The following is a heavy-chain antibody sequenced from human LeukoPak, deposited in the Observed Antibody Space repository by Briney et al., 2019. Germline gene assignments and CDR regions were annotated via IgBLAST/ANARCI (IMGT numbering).Heavy chain of an antibody. V-gene: IGHV3-30*01. CDR1: GFTFSSYA. CDR3: ARPRDYGDSDEYYFDY. D-gene: IGHD4-17*01. J-gene: IGHJ4*02. CDR2: ISYDGSNK. Sequence: GGSLRLSCAASGFTFSSYAMHRVRQAPGKGLEWVAVISYDGSNKYYADSVKGRFTISRDNSKNTLYLQMNSLRAEDTAVYYCARPRDYGDSDEYYFDYWGQGTLVTVSS.